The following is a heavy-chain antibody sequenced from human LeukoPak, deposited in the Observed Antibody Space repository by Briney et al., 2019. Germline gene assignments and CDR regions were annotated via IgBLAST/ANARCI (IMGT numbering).Heavy chain of an antibody. V-gene: IGHV1-69*04. CDR3: ARDEETVTAIPRIVDY. J-gene: IGHJ4*02. CDR2: IIPILGIA. CDR1: GGTFSSYA. Sequence: GASVEVSCKASGGTFSSYAISWVRQAPGQGLEWVGRIIPILGIANYAHKFQGRVTITADKATSTAYMQLSSLRSEDTAVYYCARDEETVTAIPRIVDYCGQRTLVTVSS. D-gene: IGHD2-21*02.